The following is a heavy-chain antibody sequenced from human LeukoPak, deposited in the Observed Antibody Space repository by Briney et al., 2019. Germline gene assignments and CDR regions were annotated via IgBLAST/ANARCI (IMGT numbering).Heavy chain of an antibody. J-gene: IGHJ4*02. CDR2: IYSGDNT. V-gene: IGHV3-66*01. Sequence: GGSLRLSCAASGFTVSTNYMSLVRQAPGKGLEWVSVIYSGDNTYYADSVKGRFTISRDISKNTLYLQMNSLRAEDTAVYYCAVVDNSGWYCHDYWGQGTLVTVSS. D-gene: IGHD6-19*01. CDR1: GFTVSTNY. CDR3: AVVDNSGWYCHDY.